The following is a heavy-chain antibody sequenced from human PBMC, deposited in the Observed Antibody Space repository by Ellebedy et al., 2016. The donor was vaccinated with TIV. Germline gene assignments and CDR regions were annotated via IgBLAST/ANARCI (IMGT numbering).Heavy chain of an antibody. CDR3: AKDWWPVYCDRSGNAFEI. Sequence: GGSLRLXXAASGFTFDDYAMHWVRQAPGKGLEWVSSITWNSGAIDYVESVKGRFTVSRDNDKNSLYLQMNSLRAEDTALYYCAKDWWPVYCDRSGNAFEIWGQGTMVIVSS. CDR1: GFTFDDYA. CDR2: ITWNSGAI. V-gene: IGHV3-9*01. J-gene: IGHJ3*02. D-gene: IGHD3-22*01.